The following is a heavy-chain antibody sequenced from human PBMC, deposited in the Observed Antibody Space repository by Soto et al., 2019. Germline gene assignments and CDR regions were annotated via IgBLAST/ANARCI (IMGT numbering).Heavy chain of an antibody. D-gene: IGHD1-26*01. CDR3: ARGGNWFDP. Sequence: PSETLSLTYSVSGDSITGYYWSWIRQPPGEGLEWIGYVYYNGNTNYNPSLKSRVTISLDTSKNQFSLNLNSVTAADTAIYFCARGGNWFDPWGQGTLVTVSS. V-gene: IGHV4-59*01. CDR1: GDSITGYY. J-gene: IGHJ5*02. CDR2: VYYNGNT.